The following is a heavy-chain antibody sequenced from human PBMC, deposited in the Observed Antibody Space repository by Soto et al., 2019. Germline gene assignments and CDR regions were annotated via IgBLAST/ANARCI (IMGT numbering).Heavy chain of an antibody. V-gene: IGHV1-2*04. CDR3: ARGGYCSSTSCRRGGYYYYYMDV. CDR2: INPTSGGT. J-gene: IGHJ6*03. Sequence: QVQLVQSGAEVTKPGASVKVSCKASGYTFTGYYMHWVRQAPGQGLEWMGWINPTSGGTNYAQKFQGWVTMTRDTSISTAYMELSRLRSDDTAVYYCARGGYCSSTSCRRGGYYYYYMDVWGKGTTVTVSS. D-gene: IGHD2-2*01. CDR1: GYTFTGYY.